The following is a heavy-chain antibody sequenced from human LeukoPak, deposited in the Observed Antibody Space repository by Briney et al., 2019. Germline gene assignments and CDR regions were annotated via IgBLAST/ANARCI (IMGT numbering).Heavy chain of an antibody. Sequence: ASVKVSCKASGYTFTSNYIHWVRQAPGQGLEWMGMIYPRDGSTSYAQKFQGRVTVTRDTSTSTVHMELSGLRSEDTAVYYCARDPHIVVVVAATLYYYYYGMDVWGQGTTVTVSS. CDR3: ARDPHIVVVVAATLYYYYYGMDV. V-gene: IGHV1-46*01. D-gene: IGHD2-15*01. CDR2: IYPRDGST. J-gene: IGHJ6*02. CDR1: GYTFTSNY.